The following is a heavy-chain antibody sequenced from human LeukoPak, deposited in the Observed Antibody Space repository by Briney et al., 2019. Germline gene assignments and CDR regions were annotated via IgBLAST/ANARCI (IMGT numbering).Heavy chain of an antibody. V-gene: IGHV1-69*04. J-gene: IGHJ4*02. CDR3: AKTTYYYDSSGYYGY. D-gene: IGHD3-22*01. CDR1: GGTFSSYA. Sequence: SVKASCKATGGTFSSYAISWVRQAPGQGLEWMGRIIPILGIANYAQKFQGRVTITADKSTSTAYMELSSLRSEDTAVYYCAKTTYYYDSSGYYGYWGQGTLVTVSS. CDR2: IIPILGIA.